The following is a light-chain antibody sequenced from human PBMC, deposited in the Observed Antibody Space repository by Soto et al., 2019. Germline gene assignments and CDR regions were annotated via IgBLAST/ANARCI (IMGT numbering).Light chain of an antibody. CDR1: SSDVGAYNY. CDR3: SSYAGSSLGV. J-gene: IGLJ1*01. Sequence: QSVLTQPASVSGSPGQSITISCTGTSSDVGAYNYVSWYRHHPGKAPTLIISEVSNRPSGLSNRFSGSKSGNTASLTISGLPAEDEANYYCSSYAGSSLGVFGTGTKVTVL. CDR2: EVS. V-gene: IGLV2-14*01.